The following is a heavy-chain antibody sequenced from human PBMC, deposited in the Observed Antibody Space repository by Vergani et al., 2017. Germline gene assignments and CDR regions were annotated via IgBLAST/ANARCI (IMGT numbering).Heavy chain of an antibody. J-gene: IGHJ4*02. CDR3: ARSQMATNGFDL. V-gene: IGHV1-18*04. CDR1: GYTFVNHP. CDR2: ISPYNHKT. D-gene: IGHD5-24*01. Sequence: QAQLGQSDSEVKKPGDSVTLSCKTSGYTFVNHPITWVRQAPGQGLEWMGWISPYNHKTLYSQKVEGRVTMTSYTSSSTVFLELRRLTRDDTAIYYCARSQMATNGFDLWGRGTLVTVSS.